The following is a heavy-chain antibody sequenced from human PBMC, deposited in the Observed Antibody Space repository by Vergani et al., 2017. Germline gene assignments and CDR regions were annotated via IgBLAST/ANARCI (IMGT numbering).Heavy chain of an antibody. CDR2: IKSKTDGGTT. CDR3: TTGNCSGGSCYETPNSFDY. CDR1: GFTFSNAW. Sequence: EVQLVESGGGLVKPGGSLGLSCAASGFTFSNAWMSWVRQAPGKGLGWVGRIKSKTDGGTTDYAAPVKGRFTISRDDSKNTLYLQMNSLKTEDTAVYYCTTGNCSGGSCYETPNSFDYGGQGTLVTVS. J-gene: IGHJ4*02. V-gene: IGHV3-15*01. D-gene: IGHD2-15*01.